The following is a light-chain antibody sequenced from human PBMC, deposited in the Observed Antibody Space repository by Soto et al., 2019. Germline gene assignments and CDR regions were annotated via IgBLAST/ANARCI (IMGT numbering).Light chain of an antibody. V-gene: IGLV2-14*01. CDR2: DVS. Sequence: QSALTQPASVSGSPGQSITISCTGTSSYVGGYDYVSWFQQHPGKAPKLMIYDVSNRPSGVSHRFTGSKSCNTSSLTISGLQAEDEADYYCRSYTGSSTVVFGGGTKLTVL. CDR1: SSYVGGYDY. CDR3: RSYTGSSTVV. J-gene: IGLJ2*01.